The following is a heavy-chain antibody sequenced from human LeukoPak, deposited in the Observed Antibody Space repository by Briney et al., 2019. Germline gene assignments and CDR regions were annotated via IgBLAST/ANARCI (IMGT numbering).Heavy chain of an antibody. CDR3: ARDPVAVAGTAPSYFDY. J-gene: IGHJ4*02. CDR2: ISYDGSNK. V-gene: IGHV3-30*04. CDR1: GFTFSSYA. D-gene: IGHD6-19*01. Sequence: GGSLRLSCAASGFTFSSYAMHWGRQAPGKGREWVAVISYDGSNKYYADSVKGRFTISRDNSKNTLYLQMNSLRAEDTAVYYCARDPVAVAGTAPSYFDYWGQGTLVTVSS.